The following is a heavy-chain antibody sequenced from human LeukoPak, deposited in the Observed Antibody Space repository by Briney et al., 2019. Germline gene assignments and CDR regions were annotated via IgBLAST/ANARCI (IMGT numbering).Heavy chain of an antibody. V-gene: IGHV1-69*04. CDR2: IIPILGIA. CDR3: ARRYYDFWSGKPPPNGMDV. CDR1: GGTFSSYA. Sequence: GASVKVSCKASGGTFSSYAISWVRQAPGQGLEWMGRIIPILGIANYAQKFQGRVTITADKSTSTAYMELSSLRSEDTAVYYCARRYYDFWSGKPPPNGMDVWGQGTTVTVSS. D-gene: IGHD3-3*01. J-gene: IGHJ6*02.